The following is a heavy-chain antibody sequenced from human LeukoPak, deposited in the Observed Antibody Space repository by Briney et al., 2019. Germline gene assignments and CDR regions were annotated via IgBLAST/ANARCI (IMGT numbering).Heavy chain of an antibody. CDR2: ISSDGSNK. D-gene: IGHD6-19*01. CDR1: GFTFSSYA. Sequence: GGSLRLSCAASGFTFSSYAMHWVRQAPGKGLEWVAVISSDGSNKYYADSVKGRSTVSRVNSKNTLYLQMNSLRAEDTAVYYCARVISRGWSHAFDIWGQGTMVTVSS. CDR3: ARVISRGWSHAFDI. J-gene: IGHJ3*02. V-gene: IGHV3-30*04.